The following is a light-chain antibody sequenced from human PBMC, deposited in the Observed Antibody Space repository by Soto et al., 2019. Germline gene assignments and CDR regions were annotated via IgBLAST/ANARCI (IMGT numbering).Light chain of an antibody. CDR2: GVS. CDR3: HQSGDSPT. V-gene: IGKV3-20*01. Sequence: EIVLTQSPGTLSLSPGERATLYCRSRQTVNANFLAWYQQKPGQAPRLLIYGVSNRAPGIPDRFSGSGSGTDITLTISRLEPEDFAVYYCHQSGDSPTFGQGTRVEIK. CDR1: QTVNANF. J-gene: IGKJ1*01.